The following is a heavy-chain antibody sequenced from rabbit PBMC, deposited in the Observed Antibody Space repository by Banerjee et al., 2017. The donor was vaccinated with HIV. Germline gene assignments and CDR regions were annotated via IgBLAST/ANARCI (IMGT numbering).Heavy chain of an antibody. D-gene: IGHD7-1*01. J-gene: IGHJ6*01. CDR3: ARSGYGGYSHPLHL. CDR1: GLDFSSYS. Sequence: QEQLKESGGGLVQPGGSLKLSCKASGLDFSSYSMTWVRQAPGKGLEWIACIYGGSSGSTQYASWAKGRFTISKTSSTTVTLQMTSLTAADTATYFCARSGYGGYSHPLHLWGPGTLVTVS. V-gene: IGHV1S45*01. CDR2: IYGGSSGST.